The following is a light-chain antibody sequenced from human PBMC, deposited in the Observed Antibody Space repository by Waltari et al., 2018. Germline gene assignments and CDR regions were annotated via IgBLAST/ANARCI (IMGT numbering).Light chain of an antibody. CDR3: NSRDSSGNHLV. CDR1: SLRSNY. V-gene: IGLV3-19*01. CDR2: GKN. J-gene: IGLJ2*01. Sequence: SSELTQDPAVSVALGQTVRSKGQGDSLRSNYASWYQQKPGQAPVLVIYGKNNRPSGIPDRFSGSSSGNTASLTITGAQAEDEADSYCNSRDSSGNHLVFGGGTKLTVL.